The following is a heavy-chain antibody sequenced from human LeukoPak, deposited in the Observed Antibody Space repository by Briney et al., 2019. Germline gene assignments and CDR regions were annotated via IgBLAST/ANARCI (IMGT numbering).Heavy chain of an antibody. CDR3: ARDKAQQWLPGDY. Sequence: GGSLRLSCAASGFTFSNYGMHWVRRAPGKGLEWVAIISYDGSDKYYADSVKGRFTISRDNSKNTLYLQMNSLRAEDTAVYYCARDKAQQWLPGDYWGQGTLVTVSS. CDR1: GFTFSNYG. J-gene: IGHJ4*02. CDR2: ISYDGSDK. V-gene: IGHV3-30-3*01. D-gene: IGHD6-19*01.